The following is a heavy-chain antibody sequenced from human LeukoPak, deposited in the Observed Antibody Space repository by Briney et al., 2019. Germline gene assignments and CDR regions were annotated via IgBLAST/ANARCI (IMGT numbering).Heavy chain of an antibody. Sequence: GGSLKLSCAASGFTFSGSAVHWVRQASGKGLEWVSVIYSGGSTYYADSVKGRFTISRDNSKNTLYLQMNSLRAEDTAVYYCARVEENYYCYMDVWGKGTTVTVSS. V-gene: IGHV3-53*01. CDR1: GFTFSGSA. J-gene: IGHJ6*03. CDR3: ARVEENYYCYMDV. CDR2: IYSGGST. D-gene: IGHD1-1*01.